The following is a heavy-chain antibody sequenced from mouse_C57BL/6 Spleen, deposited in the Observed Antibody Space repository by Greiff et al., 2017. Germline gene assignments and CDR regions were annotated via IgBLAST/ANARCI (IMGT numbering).Heavy chain of an antibody. D-gene: IGHD2-1*01. CDR3: TGRGNSWFAY. V-gene: IGHV6-3*01. CDR2: IRLKSDNYAT. Sequence: EVQLVESGGGLVQPGGSMKLSCVASGFTFSNYWMNWVRQSPEKGLEWVAQIRLKSDNYATHYAESVKGRFTISRDDSKSSVYLQMNNLRAEDTGIYYCTGRGNSWFAYWGQGTLVTVSA. J-gene: IGHJ3*01. CDR1: GFTFSNYW.